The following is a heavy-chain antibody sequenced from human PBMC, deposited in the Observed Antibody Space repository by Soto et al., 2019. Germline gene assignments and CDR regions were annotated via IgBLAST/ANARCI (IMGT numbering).Heavy chain of an antibody. D-gene: IGHD6-6*01. Sequence: PGGSLRLSCAASGLTVSSYAMHWVRQAPGKGLEGVAVISYDGSNKYYADSVKGRFTITRDNSKNTQYLQMNNLRDEDTAVYYCARDLGWQLVYYYYGMDVWGHGTTVTVSS. CDR1: GLTVSSYA. CDR3: ARDLGWQLVYYYYGMDV. J-gene: IGHJ6*02. CDR2: ISYDGSNK. V-gene: IGHV3-30-3*01.